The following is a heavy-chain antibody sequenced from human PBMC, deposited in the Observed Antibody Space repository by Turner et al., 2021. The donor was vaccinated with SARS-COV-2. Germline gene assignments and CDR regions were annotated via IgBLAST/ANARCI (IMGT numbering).Heavy chain of an antibody. V-gene: IGHV1-2*02. D-gene: IGHD1-1*01. J-gene: IGHJ4*02. CDR2: VNPNSGGT. Sequence: QVQLLGSGAEVKKPRAAVKVSCKTSGYTFTGYYMHWVRQAPGQGLESMRWVNPNSGGTNYAKKFQGRVTMTRDTSISTAYMELSRTRSDDTAVYYGVGVPNESELTLDYWGQGTLVTVSS. CDR1: GYTFTGYY. CDR3: VGVPNESELTLDY.